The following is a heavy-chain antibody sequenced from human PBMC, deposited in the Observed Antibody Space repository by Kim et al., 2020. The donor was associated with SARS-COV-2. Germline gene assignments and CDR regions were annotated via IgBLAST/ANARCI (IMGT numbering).Heavy chain of an antibody. J-gene: IGHJ4*02. D-gene: IGHD6-19*01. CDR1: GYTFTSYY. Sequence: ASVKVSCKASGYTFTSYYMHWVRQAPGQGLEWMGIINPSGGSTSYAQKFQGRVTMTRDTSTSTVYMELSSLRSEDTAVYYCARGESLGEYSSVRFGDYFDYWGQGTLVTVSS. CDR2: INPSGGST. CDR3: ARGESLGEYSSVRFGDYFDY. V-gene: IGHV1-46*01.